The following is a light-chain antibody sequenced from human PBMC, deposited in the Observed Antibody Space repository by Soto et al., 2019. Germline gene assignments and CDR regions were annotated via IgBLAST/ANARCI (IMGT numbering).Light chain of an antibody. V-gene: IGKV1-9*01. Sequence: DIPLTQSPSFLSASVGDRVTITCRASQGISNYLAWYQQKPGKAPQILIYAASTLQSGVPSRFSGSGSGTESTHTASSLQPEDFATYCCQQLNSSQFTFGPGTKVDIK. J-gene: IGKJ3*01. CDR1: QGISNY. CDR2: AAS. CDR3: QQLNSSQFT.